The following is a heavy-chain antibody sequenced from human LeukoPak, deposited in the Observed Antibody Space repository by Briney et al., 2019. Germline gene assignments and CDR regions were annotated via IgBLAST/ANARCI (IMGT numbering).Heavy chain of an antibody. V-gene: IGHV4-34*01. CDR1: GGSFSGYY. CDR2: INHSGST. CDR3: ARGSTMVRGVINGRVYFDY. Sequence: SETLSLTCAVYGGSFSGYYWSWIRRPPGKGLEWIGEINHSGSTNYNPSLKSRVTISVDKSKNQFSLKLSSVTAADTAVYYCARGSTMVRGVINGRVYFDYWGQGTLVTVSS. D-gene: IGHD3-10*01. J-gene: IGHJ4*02.